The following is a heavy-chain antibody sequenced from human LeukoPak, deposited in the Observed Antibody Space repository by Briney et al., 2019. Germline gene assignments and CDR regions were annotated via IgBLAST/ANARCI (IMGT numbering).Heavy chain of an antibody. D-gene: IGHD3-10*01. J-gene: IGHJ4*02. V-gene: IGHV3-23*01. CDR1: GFTFSNYA. CDR3: AKVSLYGSGNSYFDY. Sequence: GGSLRLSCAASGFTFSNYAMTWVRQAPGKGLEWVSIIGLSGGNTYYADSVKGRFTISRDNSKNTLSLQMNSLRAEDTAVYYCAKVSLYGSGNSYFDYWGQGTLVTVSS. CDR2: IGLSGGNT.